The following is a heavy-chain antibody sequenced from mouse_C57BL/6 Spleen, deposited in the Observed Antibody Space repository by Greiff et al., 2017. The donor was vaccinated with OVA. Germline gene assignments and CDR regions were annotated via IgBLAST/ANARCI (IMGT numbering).Heavy chain of an antibody. Sequence: VQLKQPGAELVRPGSSVKLSCKASGYTFTSYWMDWVKQRPGQGLEWIGNIYPSDSETHYNQKFKDKATLTVDKSSSTAYMQLSSLTSEDSAVYYCAAYGNYGWFAYWGQGTLVTVSA. J-gene: IGHJ3*01. CDR2: IYPSDSET. CDR1: GYTFTSYW. V-gene: IGHV1-61*01. CDR3: AAYGNYGWFAY. D-gene: IGHD2-1*01.